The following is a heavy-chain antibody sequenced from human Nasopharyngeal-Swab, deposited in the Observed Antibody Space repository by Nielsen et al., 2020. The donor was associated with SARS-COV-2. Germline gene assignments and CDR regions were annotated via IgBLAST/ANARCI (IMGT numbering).Heavy chain of an antibody. D-gene: IGHD4-23*01. J-gene: IGHJ4*01. V-gene: IGHV3-74*01. CDR1: GFSFSSFW. CDR3: ARDIGGFGGY. CDR2: IDTGGTRT. Sequence: GESLKISCAASGFSFSSFWMHWVRQVPGEGLVWVSRIDTGGTRTDYAESVKGRFTISGDNAKNTLYLQMNNLRPEDTAVYYCARDIGGFGGYWGQGTLVTVSS.